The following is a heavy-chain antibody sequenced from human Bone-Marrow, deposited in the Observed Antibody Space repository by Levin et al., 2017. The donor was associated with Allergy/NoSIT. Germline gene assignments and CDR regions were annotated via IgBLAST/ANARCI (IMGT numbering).Heavy chain of an antibody. J-gene: IGHJ6*02. CDR1: GFPFSTFS. CDR3: ARGYGDYETYYYYGMDV. Sequence: LSLTCAASGFPFSTFSMNWVRQAPGKGLEWVSSISSSSSYIYYADSVKGRFTISRDNAKNSLYLQMNSPRAEDTAVYYCARGYGDYETYYYYGMDVWGQGTTVTVSS. D-gene: IGHD4-17*01. CDR2: ISSSSSYI. V-gene: IGHV3-21*01.